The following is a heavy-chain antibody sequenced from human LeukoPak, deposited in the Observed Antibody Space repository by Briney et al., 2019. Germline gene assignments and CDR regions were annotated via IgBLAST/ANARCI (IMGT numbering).Heavy chain of an antibody. V-gene: IGHV3-15*01. J-gene: IGHJ5*02. D-gene: IGHD5-12*01. CDR1: GFSLSNAW. CDR3: TPEVGIYWFDP. CDR2: IKSKSDGGTT. Sequence: PGGSLRLSCAASGFSLSNAWMTWVRQAPWRGLEWVGRIKSKSDGGTTDYAAPVKGRFIVSRDDSKNTLDLQMNGLKTEDTAVYYCTPEVGIYWFDPWGQGTLVTVSS.